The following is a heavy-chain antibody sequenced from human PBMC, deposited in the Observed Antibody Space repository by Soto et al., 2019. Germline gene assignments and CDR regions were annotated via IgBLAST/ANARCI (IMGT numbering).Heavy chain of an antibody. Sequence: GESLKSSCKGSGYTFTNYWIGWVRQMPGKGLEWMGIIYPGDSDTKYNPSFQGQVTISPDKSITTTYLQWSSLKASDTAIYYCAASIFYYGMDVWGQGTTVTVSS. CDR3: AASIFYYGMDV. CDR2: IYPGDSDT. CDR1: GYTFTNYW. V-gene: IGHV5-51*01. J-gene: IGHJ6*02.